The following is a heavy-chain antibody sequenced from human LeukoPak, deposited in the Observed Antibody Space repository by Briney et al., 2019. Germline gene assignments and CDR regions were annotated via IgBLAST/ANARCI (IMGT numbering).Heavy chain of an antibody. J-gene: IGHJ6*02. Sequence: GGSLRLSCAASGFTFSSYAMHWVRQAPGKGLEWVAVISYDGSNKYYADSVKGRFTISRDNSKNTLYLQMNSLRAEDTAVYYCARTVVPAAIAYYYYGMDVWGQGTTVTVSS. V-gene: IGHV3-30-3*01. D-gene: IGHD2-2*01. CDR1: GFTFSSYA. CDR3: ARTVVPAAIAYYYYGMDV. CDR2: ISYDGSNK.